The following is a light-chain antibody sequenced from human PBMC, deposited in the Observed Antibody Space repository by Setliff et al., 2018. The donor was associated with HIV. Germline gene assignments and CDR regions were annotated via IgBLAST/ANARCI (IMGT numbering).Light chain of an antibody. CDR3: CSYAGTLWM. Sequence: QSALAQPRSVSGSPGQSVTISCTGTSSDVGAYNYVSWYQQYLGKVPKVVIYDVTRRPLGVPDRFSGSKSGNTASLTISSLQTEDEADYYCCSYAGTLWMFGGGT. J-gene: IGLJ3*02. V-gene: IGLV2-11*01. CDR1: SSDVGAYNY. CDR2: DVT.